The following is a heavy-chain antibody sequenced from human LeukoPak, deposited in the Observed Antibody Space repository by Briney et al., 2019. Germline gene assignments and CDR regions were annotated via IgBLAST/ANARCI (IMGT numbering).Heavy chain of an antibody. J-gene: IGHJ4*02. V-gene: IGHV3-23*01. D-gene: IGHD6-19*01. CDR2: ITGSGDNT. CDR3: AKYLAGGWYYIDC. Sequence: GGSLRLSCAASGVTFSSNAMSWARQAPGKGLEWVSGITGSGDNTYYTESVKGRFTISRDNSKNTLYLEMNSLRAEDTAIYYCAKYLAGGWYYIDCWGQGTLVTVSS. CDR1: GVTFSSNA.